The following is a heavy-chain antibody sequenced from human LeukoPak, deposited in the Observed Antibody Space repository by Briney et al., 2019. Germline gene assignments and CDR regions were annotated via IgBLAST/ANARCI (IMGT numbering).Heavy chain of an antibody. Sequence: ASVKVSCKASGYTFTSYGISWVRQAPGRGLECMGWISAYNGNTNYAQKLQGRLTMTTDTSTSTAYMELRSLRSDDTAVYYCARERRPLPNTLYYYYMDVWGKGTTVTVSS. CDR3: ARERRPLPNTLYYYYMDV. J-gene: IGHJ6*03. CDR2: ISAYNGNT. CDR1: GYTFTSYG. V-gene: IGHV1-18*01. D-gene: IGHD2-2*02.